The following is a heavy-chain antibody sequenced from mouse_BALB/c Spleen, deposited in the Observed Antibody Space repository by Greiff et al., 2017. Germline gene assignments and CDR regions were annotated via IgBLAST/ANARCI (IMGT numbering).Heavy chain of an antibody. CDR2: ISYSGST. CDR3: ARYPPYDYDGYYAMDY. J-gene: IGHJ4*01. V-gene: IGHV3-8*02. Sequence: EVKLMESGPSLVKPSQTLSLTCSVTGDSITSGYWNWIRKFPGNKLEYMGYISYSGSTYYNPSLKSRISITRDTSKNQYYLQLNSVTTEDTATYYCARYPPYDYDGYYAMDYWGQGTSVTVSS. D-gene: IGHD2-4*01. CDR1: GDSITSGY.